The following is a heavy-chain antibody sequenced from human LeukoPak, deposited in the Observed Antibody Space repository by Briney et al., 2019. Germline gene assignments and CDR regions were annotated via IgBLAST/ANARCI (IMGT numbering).Heavy chain of an antibody. CDR1: GFIFSNAW. V-gene: IGHV3-15*04. CDR2: IASKTDGGTT. J-gene: IGHJ4*02. CDR3: TRYSHTSGWY. D-gene: IGHD6-19*01. Sequence: GGSLRLSCAVSGFIFSNAWMNWVRQAPGKGLEWVGRIASKTDGGTTDYAAPVKGRFTISRDDSKSTLYLQINSLKTEDTAVYYCTRYSHTSGWYRGQGTLVTVSS.